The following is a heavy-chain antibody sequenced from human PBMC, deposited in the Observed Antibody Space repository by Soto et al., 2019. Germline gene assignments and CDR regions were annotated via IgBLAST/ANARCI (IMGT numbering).Heavy chain of an antibody. CDR1: GGSISSGGYY. J-gene: IGHJ4*02. D-gene: IGHD7-27*01. CDR2: IYYRGST. Sequence: QVQLQESGPGLVKPSQTLSLTCTVSGGSISSGGYYWSWIRQHPGKGLEWIGYIYYRGSTYYNPSLKIRVTISVDTSKNQFSLKLSSVTAADTAVYYCAREETLGYYFDYWGQGTLVTVSS. CDR3: AREETLGYYFDY. V-gene: IGHV4-31*03.